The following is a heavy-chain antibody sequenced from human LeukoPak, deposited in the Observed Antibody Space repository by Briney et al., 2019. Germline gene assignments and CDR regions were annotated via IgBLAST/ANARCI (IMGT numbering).Heavy chain of an antibody. CDR2: MNPNSGNT. D-gene: IGHD2/OR15-2a*01. V-gene: IGHV1-8*03. CDR3: ARSLSEGWFDP. CDR1: GYTFTSYD. J-gene: IGHJ5*02. Sequence: ASVKVSCKASGYTFTSYDINWVRQATGQELEWMGWMNPNSGNTGYAQKFQGRVTITRNTSISTAYMELSSLRSEDTAVYYCARSLSEGWFDPWGQGTLVTVSS.